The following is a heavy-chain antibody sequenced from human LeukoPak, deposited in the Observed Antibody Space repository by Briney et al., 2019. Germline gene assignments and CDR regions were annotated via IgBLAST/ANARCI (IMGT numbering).Heavy chain of an antibody. D-gene: IGHD2-21*02. CDR1: GGSISSYY. V-gene: IGHV4-59*01. Sequence: PSETLSLTCTVSGGSISSYYWTWIRQPPGKGLEWIGYIYYTGRTDYNPSLKSRVTISVDTSKNQFSLKLSSVTAADTAVYYCARRRDYYYYYYMDVWGKGTTATISS. CDR3: ARRRDYYYYYYMDV. CDR2: IYYTGRT. J-gene: IGHJ6*03.